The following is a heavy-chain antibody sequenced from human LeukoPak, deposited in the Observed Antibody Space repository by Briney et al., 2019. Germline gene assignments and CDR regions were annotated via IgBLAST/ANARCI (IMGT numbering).Heavy chain of an antibody. CDR1: GFTFSSYN. CDR2: VSSSSDYI. CDR3: ARGLPYNDAFDI. V-gene: IGHV3-21*01. Sequence: GGSLRLSCAPSGFTFSSYNLNWVRQAPGKGLEWVSTVSSSSDYIYYADSVKGRFTISRDNAKNSLYLQVNSLRAEDTAVYYCARGLPYNDAFDIWGQGTMVTVSS. J-gene: IGHJ3*02. D-gene: IGHD4-11*01.